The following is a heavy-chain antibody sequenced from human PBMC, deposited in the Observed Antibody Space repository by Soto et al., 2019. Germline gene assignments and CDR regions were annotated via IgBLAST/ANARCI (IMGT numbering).Heavy chain of an antibody. Sequence: QVQLQESGPGLVKPSETLSLTCTVSGGSISSYYWSWIRQPPGKGLEWIGYIYYSGSTYYNPSLKSRVTISVDTSKNQFSLKLSSVTAADTAVYYCARETPAAGFDYWGQGTLVTVSS. CDR3: ARETPAAGFDY. D-gene: IGHD2-2*01. CDR1: GGSISSYY. CDR2: IYYSGST. V-gene: IGHV4-59*01. J-gene: IGHJ4*02.